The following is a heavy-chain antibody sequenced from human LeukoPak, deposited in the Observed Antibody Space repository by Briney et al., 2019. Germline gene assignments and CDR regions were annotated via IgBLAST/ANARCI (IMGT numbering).Heavy chain of an antibody. CDR2: ISGSGGST. Sequence: SGGSLRLSCAAPGFTFSSYAMSWVRQAPGKGLEWVSAISGSGGSTYYADSVKGRFTISRDNSKNTLYLQMNSLRAEDTAVYYCAKVYKPDSSGYYYLTSFFDYWGQGTLVTVSS. CDR1: GFTFSSYA. CDR3: AKVYKPDSSGYYYLTSFFDY. D-gene: IGHD3-22*01. V-gene: IGHV3-23*01. J-gene: IGHJ4*02.